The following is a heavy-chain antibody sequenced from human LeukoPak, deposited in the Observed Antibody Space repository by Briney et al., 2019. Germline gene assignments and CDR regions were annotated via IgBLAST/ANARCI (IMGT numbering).Heavy chain of an antibody. CDR1: GLTVNSNY. D-gene: IGHD3-10*01. Sequence: GVSLRLSCAASGLTVNSNYMSWVRQAPGKGLEWVPVLYSAGHTYYADSVQGRFTISRDNSRNTVYLQMNSLRVEDTAVYYCATEASRGVLFHIWGQGTLVTVSS. J-gene: IGHJ3*02. CDR3: ATEASRGVLFHI. V-gene: IGHV3-66*01. CDR2: LYSAGHT.